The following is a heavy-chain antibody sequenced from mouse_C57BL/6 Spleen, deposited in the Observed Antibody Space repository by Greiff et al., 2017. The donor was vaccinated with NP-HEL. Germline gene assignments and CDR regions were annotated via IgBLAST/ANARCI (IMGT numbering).Heavy chain of an antibody. D-gene: IGHD1-1*01. J-gene: IGHJ2*01. V-gene: IGHV1-82*01. Sequence: QVQLQQSGPELVKPGASVKISCKASGYAFSSSWMNWVKQRPGKGLEWIGRIYPGDGDTNYNGKFKGKATLTADKSSSTAYMQLSSLTSEDSAVYFCARGPTVVPYFDYWGQGTTLTVSS. CDR2: IYPGDGDT. CDR1: GYAFSSSW. CDR3: ARGPTVVPYFDY.